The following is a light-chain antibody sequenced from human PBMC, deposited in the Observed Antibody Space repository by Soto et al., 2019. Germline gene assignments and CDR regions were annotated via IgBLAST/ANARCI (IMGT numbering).Light chain of an antibody. Sequence: QSVLTQPPSVSAAPGQRVTISCFGSSSNIGSNAVSWYQHLPGTAPKYVIYDNDKRPSGIPDRFSGSRSGTSATLGITGLQTGDEADYYCGTWDSSLSAWVFGGGTKLTVL. CDR3: GTWDSSLSAWV. V-gene: IGLV1-51*01. CDR1: SSNIGSNA. J-gene: IGLJ3*02. CDR2: DND.